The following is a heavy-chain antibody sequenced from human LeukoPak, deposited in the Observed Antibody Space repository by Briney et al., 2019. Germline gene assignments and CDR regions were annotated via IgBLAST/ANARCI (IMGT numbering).Heavy chain of an antibody. CDR2: VYHSGST. Sequence: SETLSLTCTVSGYSISSGYYWGWIQQPPGKGLESIGSVYHSGSTYYNPSLKSRVTISVDTSKNQFSLKLSSVTTADTAVYYCARHKYSSGWPPEGAFDIWGQGTMVTVSS. CDR1: GYSISSGYY. J-gene: IGHJ3*02. V-gene: IGHV4-38-2*02. CDR3: ARHKYSSGWPPEGAFDI. D-gene: IGHD6-19*01.